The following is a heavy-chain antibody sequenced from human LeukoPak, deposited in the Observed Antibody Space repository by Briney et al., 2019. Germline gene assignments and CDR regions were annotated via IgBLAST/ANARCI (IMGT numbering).Heavy chain of an antibody. J-gene: IGHJ3*02. CDR1: GFTFNSYG. D-gene: IGHD3-3*01. Sequence: GGSLSLSCAASGFTFNSYGMSWVRQAPGKGLEWVSAISGSGGSTYYADSVKGRFTISRDNSKNTLYLQMNSLRAEDTAVYYCAHHGGGTIRIAAFDIWGQGTMVTVSS. V-gene: IGHV3-23*01. CDR3: AHHGGGTIRIAAFDI. CDR2: ISGSGGST.